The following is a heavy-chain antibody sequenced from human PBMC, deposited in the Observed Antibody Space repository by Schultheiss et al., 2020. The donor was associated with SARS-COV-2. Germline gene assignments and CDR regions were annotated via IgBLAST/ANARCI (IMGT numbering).Heavy chain of an antibody. CDR2: ISGSGGST. D-gene: IGHD3-22*01. CDR1: GFTFSSYA. CDR3: AKEGILDLTYYYDSSGYSDY. V-gene: IGHV3-23*01. Sequence: GESLKISCAASGFTFSSYAMSWVRQAPGKGLEWVSAISGSGGSTYYADSVKGRFTISRDNSKNTLYLQMNSLRAEDTAVYYCAKEGILDLTYYYDSSGYSDYWGQGTLVTVSS. J-gene: IGHJ4*02.